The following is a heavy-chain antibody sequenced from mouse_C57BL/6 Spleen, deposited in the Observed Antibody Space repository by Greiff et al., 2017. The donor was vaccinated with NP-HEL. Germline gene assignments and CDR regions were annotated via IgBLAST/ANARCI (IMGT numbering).Heavy chain of an antibody. CDR3: ARFPHYYGSSHNWYFDV. D-gene: IGHD1-1*01. J-gene: IGHJ1*03. CDR2: IDPSDSYT. Sequence: QVQLQQPGAELVMPGASVKLSCKASGYTFTSYWMHWVKQRPGQGLEWIGEIDPSDSYTNYNQKFKGKSTLTVDKSSSTAYMQLSSLTSEDSAVYYCARFPHYYGSSHNWYFDVWGTGTTVTVSS. CDR1: GYTFTSYW. V-gene: IGHV1-69*01.